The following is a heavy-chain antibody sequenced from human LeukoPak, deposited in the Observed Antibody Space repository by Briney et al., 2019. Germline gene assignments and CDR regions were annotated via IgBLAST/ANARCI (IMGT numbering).Heavy chain of an antibody. CDR1: GGSISSYH. J-gene: IGHJ6*03. CDR2: IYTSGST. V-gene: IGHV4-4*07. Sequence: SETLSLTCTVSGGSISSYHWSWIRQPAGKGLEWIGRIYTSGSTNYNPSLKSRVTMSVDTSKNQFSLKLRSVTAADTAVYYCARGGGLGAYYYYMDVWGKGTTVTISS. D-gene: IGHD1-26*01. CDR3: ARGGGLGAYYYYMDV.